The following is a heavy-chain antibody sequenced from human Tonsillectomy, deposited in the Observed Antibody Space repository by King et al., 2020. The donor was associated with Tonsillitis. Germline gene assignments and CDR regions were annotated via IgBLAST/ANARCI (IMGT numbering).Heavy chain of an antibody. V-gene: IGHV3-23*04. D-gene: IGHD1-26*01. CDR2: ISGSGGST. CDR1: GFSFSNYA. J-gene: IGHJ4*02. Sequence: VQLVQSGGGLVQPGGSLRLSCAASGFSFSNYAMSWVRQAPGKGLEWGSAISGSGGSTYYADSVKGRFTISRDNSKNTLYLQMKSLRAEDTAVYYCAKDRDIVGATYCDYWGQGTLVTVSS. CDR3: AKDRDIVGATYCDY.